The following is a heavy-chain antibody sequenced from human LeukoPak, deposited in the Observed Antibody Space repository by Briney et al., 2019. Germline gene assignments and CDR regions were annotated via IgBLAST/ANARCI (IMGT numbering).Heavy chain of an antibody. CDR3: ARVGVVVVAANY. V-gene: IGHV4-38-2*02. CDR2: IYHSGST. J-gene: IGHJ4*02. Sequence: SETLSLTCTVSGYSISSGYYWGWIRPPPGKGLEWIGSIYHSGSTYYNPSLKSRVTISVDTSKNQFSLKLSSVTAADTAVYYCARVGVVVVAANYWGQGTLVTVSS. CDR1: GYSISSGYY. D-gene: IGHD2-15*01.